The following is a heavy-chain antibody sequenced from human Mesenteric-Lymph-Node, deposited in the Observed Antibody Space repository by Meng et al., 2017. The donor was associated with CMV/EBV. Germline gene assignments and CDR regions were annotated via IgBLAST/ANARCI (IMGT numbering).Heavy chain of an antibody. CDR3: ARSRHAIYYYYGVDV. J-gene: IGHJ6*02. CDR1: GYTFSNYW. V-gene: IGHV5-51*01. Sequence: GESLKISCKGSGYTFSNYWIAWVRQMPGKGLEWMGIIYPGDSNTIYSPSFQGQVTISADKSISSAYLQWSSLKASDTAFYYCARSRHAIYYYYGVDVRGQGTTVTVSS. D-gene: IGHD2-2*01. CDR2: IYPGDSNT.